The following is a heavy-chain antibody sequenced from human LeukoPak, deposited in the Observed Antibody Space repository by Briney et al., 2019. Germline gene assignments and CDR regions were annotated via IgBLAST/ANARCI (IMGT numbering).Heavy chain of an antibody. CDR3: ARLTNDFWSGYFDY. CDR1: GGSISSSSYY. Sequence: SETLSLTCTVSGGSISSSSYYWSWIRQPPGKGLEWIGYIYYSGSTNYNPSLKSRVTISVDTSKNQFSLKLSSVTAADTAVYYCARLTNDFWSGYFDYWGQGTLVTVSS. CDR2: IYYSGST. V-gene: IGHV4-61*05. D-gene: IGHD3-3*01. J-gene: IGHJ4*02.